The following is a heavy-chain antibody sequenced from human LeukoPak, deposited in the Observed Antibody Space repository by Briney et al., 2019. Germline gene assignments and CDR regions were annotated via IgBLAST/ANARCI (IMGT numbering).Heavy chain of an antibody. CDR2: ISGSGGST. CDR1: GFTFSSYA. V-gene: IGHV3-23*01. Sequence: GGSLRLSCAASGFTFSSYAMSWVRQAPGEGLEWVSAISGSGGSTYYADSVKGRFTISRDNSKNTLYLQMNSLRAEDTAVYYCAKDDAQLWLRFGFDYWGQGTLVTVSS. D-gene: IGHD5-18*01. J-gene: IGHJ4*02. CDR3: AKDDAQLWLRFGFDY.